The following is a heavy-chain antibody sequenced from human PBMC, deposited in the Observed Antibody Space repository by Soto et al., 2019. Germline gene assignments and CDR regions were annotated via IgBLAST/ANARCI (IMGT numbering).Heavy chain of an antibody. J-gene: IGHJ4*02. CDR3: ARPHYDRNTFYFFCDY. V-gene: IGHV4-34*12. Sequence: PSETLSLTCDVSGESFSAYYWSWIRQPPGKGLEWIGQIFHGGGTNYSPSLKSRVTISVDTSKNQFSLELRYVTAADTAVYYCARPHYDRNTFYFFCDYWGQGTLGTVSS. CDR2: IFHGGGT. CDR1: GESFSAYY. D-gene: IGHD3-22*01.